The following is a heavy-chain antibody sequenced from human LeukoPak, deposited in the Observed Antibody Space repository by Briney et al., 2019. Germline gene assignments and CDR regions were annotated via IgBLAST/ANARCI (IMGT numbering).Heavy chain of an antibody. J-gene: IGHJ3*02. D-gene: IGHD3-3*01. CDR1: GFTFSSYW. CDR3: AREKNYDFWSGYWRGFPGAFDI. V-gene: IGHV3-7*01. Sequence: PGGSLRLSCAASGFTFSSYWMSWVRQAPGKGLEWVANIKQDGSEKYYVDSVKGRFTISRDNAKNSLYLQMNSLRAEDTAVYYCAREKNYDFWSGYWRGFPGAFDIWGQGTMVTVSS. CDR2: IKQDGSEK.